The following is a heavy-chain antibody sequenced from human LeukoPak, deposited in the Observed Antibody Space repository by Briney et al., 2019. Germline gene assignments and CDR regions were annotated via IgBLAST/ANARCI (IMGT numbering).Heavy chain of an antibody. J-gene: IGHJ4*02. CDR3: AREFGELYIDY. CDR2: IWYDGSSQ. CDR1: GFIIGTYG. Sequence: PGGSLRLSCAASGFIIGTYGMHWVRQAPGKGLDWVAVIWYDGSSQYYADSVKRRFTISRDNSKNTLYLQMNSLRAEDTAVYYCAREFGELYIDYWGQGTLVTVSS. D-gene: IGHD3-10*01. V-gene: IGHV3-33*01.